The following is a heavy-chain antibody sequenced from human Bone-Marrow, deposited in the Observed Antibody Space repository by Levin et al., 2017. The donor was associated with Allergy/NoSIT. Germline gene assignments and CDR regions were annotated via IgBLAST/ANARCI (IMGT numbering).Heavy chain of an antibody. D-gene: IGHD4-17*01. CDR1: GYTFTKYA. V-gene: IGHV3-23*01. J-gene: IGHJ6*02. Sequence: GGSLRLSCAASGYTFTKYAINWVRQAPGKGLEWVAGISGSGGSTYYADSVEGRFTISRDTSRNTVYLQMNSPRVEDTAIYYCAKDLVFALGSGDYDRSYYYYGMDVWGQGTTVTVSS. CDR3: AKDLVFALGSGDYDRSYYYYGMDV. CDR2: ISGSGGST.